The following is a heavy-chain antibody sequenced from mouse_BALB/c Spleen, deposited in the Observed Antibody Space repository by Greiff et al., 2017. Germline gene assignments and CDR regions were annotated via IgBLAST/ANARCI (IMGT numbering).Heavy chain of an antibody. V-gene: IGHV14-4*02. J-gene: IGHJ4*01. CDR2: IDPENGDT. CDR1: GFNITDYY. Sequence: EVKLMESGAELVRSGASVKLSCTASGFNITDYYMHWVKQRPEQGLEWIGWIDPENGDTEYAPKFQGKATMTADTSSNTAYLQLSSLTSEDTAVYYCNKRYDDGMDYWGQGTSVTVSS. D-gene: IGHD2-14*01. CDR3: NKRYDDGMDY.